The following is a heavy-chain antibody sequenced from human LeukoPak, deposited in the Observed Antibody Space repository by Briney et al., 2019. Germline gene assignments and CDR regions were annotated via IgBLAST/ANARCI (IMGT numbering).Heavy chain of an antibody. CDR1: GLVFSNYA. V-gene: IGHV3-23*01. Sequence: GGSLRLSCAASGLVFSNYAMSWVLQPSGKGLEWVSILSGSGDSTHYADSVKGRFTISRDNAKNSLYLQMNSLRAEDTAVYYCAELGITMIGGVWGKGTTVTISS. D-gene: IGHD3-10*02. CDR3: AELGITMIGGV. CDR2: LSGSGDST. J-gene: IGHJ6*04.